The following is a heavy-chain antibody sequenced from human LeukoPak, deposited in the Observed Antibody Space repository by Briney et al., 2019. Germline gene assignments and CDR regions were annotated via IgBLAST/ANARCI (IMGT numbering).Heavy chain of an antibody. D-gene: IGHD1-26*01. CDR2: IYSGDST. CDR3: ARDSGSYYDAFDI. CDR1: GFTVSSNY. V-gene: IGHV3-53*01. J-gene: IGHJ3*02. Sequence: GGSLRLSCAASGFTVSSNYMSWVRQAPGQGLEWVSVIYSGDSTFYADSVKGRFTISRDNSKNTLYLQMNSLRAEDTAVYYCARDSGSYYDAFDIWGQGTMVTVSS.